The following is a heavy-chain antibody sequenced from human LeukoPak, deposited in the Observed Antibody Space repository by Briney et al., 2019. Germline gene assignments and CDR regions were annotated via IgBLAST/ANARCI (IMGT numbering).Heavy chain of an antibody. D-gene: IGHD3-22*01. J-gene: IGHJ4*02. Sequence: SETLSLTCTVPGGSISSSSYYWGWIRQPPGKGLEWIGSIYYSGSTYYNPSLKSRVTISVDTSKNQFSLKLSSVTAADTAVYYCANDSSGYYYWGQGTLVTVSS. CDR3: ANDSSGYYY. V-gene: IGHV4-39*01. CDR2: IYYSGST. CDR1: GGSISSSSYY.